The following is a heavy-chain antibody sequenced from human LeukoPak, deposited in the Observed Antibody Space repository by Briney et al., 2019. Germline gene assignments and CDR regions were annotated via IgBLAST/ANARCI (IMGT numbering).Heavy chain of an antibody. CDR2: IYYSGST. V-gene: IGHV4-59*01. CDR3: ARGNALGYFDY. D-gene: IGHD1-1*01. J-gene: IGHJ4*02. Sequence: SETLSLTCTVSGGSISSYYWSWIRQPPGKGLEWIGYIYYSGSTNYNPSLKSRVTISVDTSKNQFSLKLSSATAADTAVYYCARGNALGYFDYWGQGTLVTVSS. CDR1: GGSISSYY.